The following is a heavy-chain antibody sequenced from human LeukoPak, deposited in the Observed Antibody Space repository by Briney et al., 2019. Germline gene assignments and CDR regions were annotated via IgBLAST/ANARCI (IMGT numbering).Heavy chain of an antibody. CDR2: ITSSGEST. Sequence: PGGSLRLSCAASGFTFSTYAMSWVRQAPGKGLEWVSSITSSGESTYYAGSVKGQFTISRDNSKNTVYLQMNSLRAKDTAVYYCAKDRPNYYGSNGHYYRRDGDYWGQGTLVTVSS. CDR1: GFTFSTYA. V-gene: IGHV3-23*01. CDR3: AKDRPNYYGSNGHYYRRDGDY. D-gene: IGHD3-22*01. J-gene: IGHJ4*02.